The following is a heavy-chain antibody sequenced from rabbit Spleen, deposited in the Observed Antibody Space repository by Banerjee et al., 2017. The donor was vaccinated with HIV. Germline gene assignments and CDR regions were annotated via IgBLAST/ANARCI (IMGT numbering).Heavy chain of an antibody. CDR2: IDPVFGIT. Sequence: QSLEESGGDLVQPGGSLKLSCKASGFTLSSYYMNWVRQAPGKGLEWIGYIDPVFGITYYANWVNGRFSISRENAQNTVLLQMTSLTAADTATYFCARDGAGGSYFALWGPGTLVTVS. J-gene: IGHJ6*01. D-gene: IGHD8-1*01. CDR1: GFTLSSYY. V-gene: IGHV1S7*01. CDR3: ARDGAGGSYFAL.